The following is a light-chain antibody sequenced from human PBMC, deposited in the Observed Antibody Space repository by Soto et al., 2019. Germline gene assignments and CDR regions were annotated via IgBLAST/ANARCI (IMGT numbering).Light chain of an antibody. CDR1: QSVSSSY. V-gene: IGKV3-20*01. Sequence: EIVLTQSPDTLSLSPGERATLSCRASQSVSSSYLAWYQQTPGQAPRLLIYGTSNRATGIPDRFSGSGSATDFTLTISRLEPEDFAVYYCQQYGNSRWTFGQGTKVEIK. J-gene: IGKJ1*01. CDR2: GTS. CDR3: QQYGNSRWT.